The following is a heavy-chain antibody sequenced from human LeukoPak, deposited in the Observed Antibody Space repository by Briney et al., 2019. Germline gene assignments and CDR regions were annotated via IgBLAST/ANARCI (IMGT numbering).Heavy chain of an antibody. J-gene: IGHJ6*02. CDR2: INSDGSST. CDR3: ATNYYGSGRDV. Sequence: PGGSLRLSCAASGFTFSSYWMHWVRQAPGKGLVWVSRINSDGSSTSYADSVKGRFTISRDNAKNSLYLQMNSLRAEDTAVYYCATNYYGSGRDVWGQGTTVTVSS. D-gene: IGHD3-10*01. CDR1: GFTFSSYW. V-gene: IGHV3-74*01.